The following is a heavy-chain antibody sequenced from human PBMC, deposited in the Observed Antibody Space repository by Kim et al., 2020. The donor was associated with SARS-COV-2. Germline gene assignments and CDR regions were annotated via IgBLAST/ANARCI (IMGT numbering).Heavy chain of an antibody. CDR3: ASSRAKRYSSSWGTQDPHWFDP. J-gene: IGHJ5*02. Sequence: SETLSLTCTVSGGSISSGGYYWSWIRQHPGKGLEWIGYIYYSGSTYYNPSLKSRVTISVDTSKNQFSLKLSSVTAADTAVYYCASSRAKRYSSSWGTQDPHWFDPWGQGTLVTVSS. V-gene: IGHV4-31*03. CDR2: IYYSGST. CDR1: GGSISSGGYY. D-gene: IGHD6-13*01.